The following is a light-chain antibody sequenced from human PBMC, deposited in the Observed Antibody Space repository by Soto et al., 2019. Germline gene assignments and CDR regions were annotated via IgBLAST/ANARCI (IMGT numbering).Light chain of an antibody. V-gene: IGKV1-39*01. CDR3: QQSYSTPPT. CDR1: QSISSY. J-gene: IGKJ5*01. Sequence: DIQMTQSPSSLSASVGDRVTITCRASQSISSYLNWYHQKPGKAPKLLLYAASSLQSGVPSRFSGNGSGTDFTLTISSLQPEDFATYYCQQSYSTPPTFGQGTRLEMK. CDR2: AAS.